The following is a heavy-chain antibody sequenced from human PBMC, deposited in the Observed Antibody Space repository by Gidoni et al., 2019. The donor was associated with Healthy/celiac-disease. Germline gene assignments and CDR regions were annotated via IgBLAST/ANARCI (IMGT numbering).Heavy chain of an antibody. Sequence: QVQLVESGGGVVQPGRSLRLSCASSGFTFSSYGMNWVRQAPGKGLEGVAVIWYDGSNKYYEDSVKGRFTISRDNSKNTLYLQMNSLRAEETAVYYCARGGVVVINGEYYFDYWGQGTLVTVSS. J-gene: IGHJ4*02. CDR2: IWYDGSNK. V-gene: IGHV3-33*01. CDR1: GFTFSSYG. D-gene: IGHD3-22*01. CDR3: ARGGVVVINGEYYFDY.